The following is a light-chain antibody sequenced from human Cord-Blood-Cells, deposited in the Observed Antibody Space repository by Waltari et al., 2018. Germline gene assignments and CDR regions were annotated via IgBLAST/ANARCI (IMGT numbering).Light chain of an antibody. J-gene: IGKJ3*01. Sequence: IQMTQSPSSLSASVGNRVTIACRASQSISSYLNWYQQKPGKAPKLLIYAASSLQSGVPSRFSGSGSATDFTLTIRSLQPEDFATYSCQQSYSTPFTFGPGTKVDIK. CDR2: AAS. CDR1: QSISSY. CDR3: QQSYSTPFT. V-gene: IGKV1-39*01.